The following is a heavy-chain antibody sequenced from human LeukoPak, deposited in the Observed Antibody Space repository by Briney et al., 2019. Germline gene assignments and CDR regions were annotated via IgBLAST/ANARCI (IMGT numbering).Heavy chain of an antibody. V-gene: IGHV3-23*01. Sequence: RAGGSLRLSCIVSGFTLSSYEMSWIRQAPGKGLEWVASIEYSGGSAYYADSVKGRFSISRDNSKNTLYLQMNSLRAEDTAVYYCARETITMIPRGYETPEYFQHWGQSTLVTVSS. D-gene: IGHD3-22*01. J-gene: IGHJ1*01. CDR1: GFTLSSYE. CDR2: IEYSGGSA. CDR3: ARETITMIPRGYETPEYFQH.